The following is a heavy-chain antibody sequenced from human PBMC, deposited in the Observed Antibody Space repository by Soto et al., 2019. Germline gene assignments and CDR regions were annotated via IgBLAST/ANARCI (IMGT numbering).Heavy chain of an antibody. CDR3: ARYYDSSGYYYFDY. Sequence: GGSLRLSCAASGFTFSSYAMSWVRQSPGKGLEWVSAISGSGGSTYYADSVKGRFTISRDNSKNTLYLQMNSLRAEDTAVYYCARYYDSSGYYYFDYWGQGTLVTVSS. V-gene: IGHV3-23*01. CDR1: GFTFSSYA. CDR2: ISGSGGST. D-gene: IGHD3-22*01. J-gene: IGHJ4*02.